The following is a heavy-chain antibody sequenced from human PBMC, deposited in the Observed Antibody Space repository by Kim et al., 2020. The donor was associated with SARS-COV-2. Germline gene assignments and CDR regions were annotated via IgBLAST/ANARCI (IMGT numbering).Heavy chain of an antibody. CDR2: ISGSGTQI. V-gene: IGHV3-21*01. Sequence: GGSLRLSCAASGFSFTNHPLNWVRQVPGKGLEWVSSISGSGTQIYYADSVTGRFTISRDNAKKSVFLQMNGLTVEDTGLYFCARGGSYYTLDVWGQGIPVTVSS. CDR3: ARGGSYYTLDV. D-gene: IGHD1-26*01. CDR1: GFSFTNHP. J-gene: IGHJ4*02.